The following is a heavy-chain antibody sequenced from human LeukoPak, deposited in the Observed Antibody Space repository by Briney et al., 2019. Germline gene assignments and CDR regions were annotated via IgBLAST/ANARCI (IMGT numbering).Heavy chain of an antibody. J-gene: IGHJ4*02. D-gene: IGHD6-19*01. CDR3: ADSRYSSGWSYFDH. V-gene: IGHV4-31*03. CDR1: GGSISSGGYY. CDR2: IYYSGST. Sequence: TLSLTCTVSGGSISSGGYYWSWIRQHPGKGLEWIGYIYYSGSTYYNPSLKSRVTISVDTSKNQFSLKLSSVTAADTAVYYCADSRYSSGWSYFDHWGQGTLVTVSS.